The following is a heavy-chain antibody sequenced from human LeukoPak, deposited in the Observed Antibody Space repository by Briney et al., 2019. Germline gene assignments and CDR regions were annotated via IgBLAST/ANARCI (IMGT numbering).Heavy chain of an antibody. CDR3: ARETEMANLDY. Sequence: GGSLRLSCAASGFTFSSYSMSWVRQAPGKGLEWVSSISSQSTYIYSADSLKGRFAISRDNAKNSLYLQMNSLRAEDTAVYYCARETEMANLDYWGQGTLVTVSS. D-gene: IGHD5-24*01. J-gene: IGHJ4*02. V-gene: IGHV3-21*01. CDR2: ISSQSTYI. CDR1: GFTFSSYS.